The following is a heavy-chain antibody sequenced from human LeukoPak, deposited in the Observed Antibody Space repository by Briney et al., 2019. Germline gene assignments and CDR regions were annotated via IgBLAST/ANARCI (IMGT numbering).Heavy chain of an antibody. CDR1: GGPISRYY. V-gene: IGHV4-59*01. Sequence: SETLSLTCTVSGGPISRYYWSWIRQPPGKGLEWIGHIYDSGITNYNPSLKSRVTISVDTSKNQFSLELSSVTAADTAVYYCARVSGYCSGGACYSRRHFDHWGQGTLVTVSS. CDR3: ARVSGYCSGGACYSRRHFDH. J-gene: IGHJ4*02. CDR2: IYDSGIT. D-gene: IGHD2-15*01.